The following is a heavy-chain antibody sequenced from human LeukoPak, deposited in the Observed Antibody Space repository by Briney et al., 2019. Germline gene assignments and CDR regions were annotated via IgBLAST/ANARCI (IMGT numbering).Heavy chain of an antibody. V-gene: IGHV1-69*05. CDR2: IIPIFGTA. CDR3: ARRVFSGWGYYFDY. J-gene: IGHJ4*02. CDR1: GGTFSSYA. Sequence: SVKVSCKASGGTFSSYAISWVRQAPGQGLEWMGGIIPIFGTANYAQKFQGRVTMTRDTSISTAYMELSSLRSDDTAIYYCARRVFSGWGYYFDYWGQGTLVTVSS. D-gene: IGHD6-19*01.